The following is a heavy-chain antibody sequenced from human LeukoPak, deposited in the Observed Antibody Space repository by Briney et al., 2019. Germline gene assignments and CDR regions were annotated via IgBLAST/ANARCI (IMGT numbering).Heavy chain of an antibody. Sequence: SETLSLTCTVSGGSISSFYWSWIRQSPGKGREWIGYIYYSGSTNYNPSLKSRVTILVNNSKNQFFLQLSSVTAAGTAVYYWAGGWNYYYYYMDVWGKGTTVTVSS. D-gene: IGHD6-19*01. CDR3: AGGWNYYYYYMDV. CDR1: GGSISSFY. V-gene: IGHV4-59*08. J-gene: IGHJ6*03. CDR2: IYYSGST.